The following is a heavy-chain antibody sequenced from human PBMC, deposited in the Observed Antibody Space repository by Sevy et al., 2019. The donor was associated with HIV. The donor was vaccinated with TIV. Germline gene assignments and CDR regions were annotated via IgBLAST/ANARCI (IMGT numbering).Heavy chain of an antibody. CDR1: GFTFSSYA. J-gene: IGHJ3*02. CDR2: ISGSGGST. D-gene: IGHD3-3*02. Sequence: GESLKISCAASGFTFSSYAMSWVRQAPGKGLEWVSAISGSGGSTYHADSVKGRFTISRDNSKNTLYLQMNSLRAEDTAVYYCAKDKVDSIKRGAFDIWGQGTMVTVSS. V-gene: IGHV3-23*01. CDR3: AKDKVDSIKRGAFDI.